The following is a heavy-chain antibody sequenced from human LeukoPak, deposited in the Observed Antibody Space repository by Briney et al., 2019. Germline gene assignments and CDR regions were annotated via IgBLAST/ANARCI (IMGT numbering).Heavy chain of an antibody. CDR3: AKGGPTGSNYFDF. V-gene: IGHV3-23*01. J-gene: IGHJ4*02. CDR1: GFTFTNYA. Sequence: GGSLRLSCAASGFTFTNYAMNWVRQAPGKGLEWVSVISGSGYYSYYADSVKGRFTVSRDNSKTTLYLQMNSLRADDTAVYYCAKGGPTGSNYFDFWGQGTLVTVSS. D-gene: IGHD1-26*01. CDR2: ISGSGYYS.